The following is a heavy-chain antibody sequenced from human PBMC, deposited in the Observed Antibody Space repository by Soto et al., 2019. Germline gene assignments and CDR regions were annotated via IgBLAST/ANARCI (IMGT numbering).Heavy chain of an antibody. J-gene: IGHJ4*02. CDR1: GFTFSSYG. CDR3: ARGYGSESYVFDY. Sequence: QVQLVESGGGVAQPGRSLRLPCAASGFTFSSYGMHWVRQAPGKGLEWVAVIWYDGSYKSYADSVKGRFTISRDNSKNPLYLQMSSLRAEDTAVYYCARGYGSESYVFDYWGQGTLVTVSS. CDR2: IWYDGSYK. D-gene: IGHD3-10*01. V-gene: IGHV3-33*01.